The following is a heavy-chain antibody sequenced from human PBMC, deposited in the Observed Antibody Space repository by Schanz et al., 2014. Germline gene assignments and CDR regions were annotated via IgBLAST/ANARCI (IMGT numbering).Heavy chain of an antibody. Sequence: EVQLVESGGGLVQPGGSLRLSCAASGFSVGNKYMTWVRQAPGRGLEWVSSISTSGTYMYIADSLKGRLTISRDDAKSSLYLQMNSLRVEDTAVYYCAASSGWHPSTDYWGQGTLVTVSS. CDR2: ISTSGTYM. D-gene: IGHD6-19*01. J-gene: IGHJ4*02. CDR1: GFSVGNKY. V-gene: IGHV3-21*04. CDR3: AASSGWHPSTDY.